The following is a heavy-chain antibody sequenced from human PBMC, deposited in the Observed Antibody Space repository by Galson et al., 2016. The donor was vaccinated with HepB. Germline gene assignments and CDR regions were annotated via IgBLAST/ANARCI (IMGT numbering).Heavy chain of an antibody. CDR3: VRDPVMAHDGSLYYYMDV. V-gene: IGHV3-23*01. J-gene: IGHJ6*03. D-gene: IGHD3-22*01. CDR1: GFTFSNYA. Sequence: SLRLSCAASGFTFSNYAMSWVRQAPGKGLEWISGLVGRGDRTYNADSVKGRFTITRDNSKNTLYLQMNSLRAEDTAIYYCVRDPVMAHDGSLYYYMDVWGKGTTVTVSS. CDR2: LVGRGDRT.